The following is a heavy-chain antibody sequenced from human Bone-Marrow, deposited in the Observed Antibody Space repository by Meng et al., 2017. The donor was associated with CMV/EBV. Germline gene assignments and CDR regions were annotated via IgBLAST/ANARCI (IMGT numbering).Heavy chain of an antibody. Sequence: GESLKISCAASGFTFSSYWMSWVRQAPGKGLEWVSSISSSSSYIYYADSVKGRFTISRDNAKNSLYLQMNSLRAEDTAVYYCARARNMAVDYWGQGTLVTVSS. V-gene: IGHV3-21*01. CDR2: ISSSSSYI. D-gene: IGHD2/OR15-2a*01. CDR3: ARARNMAVDY. J-gene: IGHJ4*02. CDR1: GFTFSSYW.